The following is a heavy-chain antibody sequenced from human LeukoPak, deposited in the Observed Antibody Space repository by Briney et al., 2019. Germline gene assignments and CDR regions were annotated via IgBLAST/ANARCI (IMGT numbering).Heavy chain of an antibody. V-gene: IGHV4-39*01. J-gene: IGHJ4*02. D-gene: IGHD3-22*01. CDR2: IYYSGST. CDR3: ARQTFPNDSSGYYLDY. CDR1: GGSISSSSYY. Sequence: PSETLSLTCTVSGGSISSSSYYWGWIRQPPGKGLEWIGSIYYSGSTYYNPSLKSRVTISVDTSKNQVALKVSSVTAADTAVYYCARQTFPNDSSGYYLDYWGQGTLVTVSS.